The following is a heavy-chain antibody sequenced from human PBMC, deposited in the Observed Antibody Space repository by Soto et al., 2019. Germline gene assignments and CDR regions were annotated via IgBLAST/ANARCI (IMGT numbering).Heavy chain of an antibody. CDR3: ARLSGSYNDRYFDY. J-gene: IGHJ4*02. Sequence: QLQLQESGPGLVKPSETLSLTCTVSGGSTSSSSYQWVWIRQPPGKGLEWIGNVYYNGNTYYNPSLKGRRTISVDTSNNQFSLKVKSVTAADTAVYYCARLSGSYNDRYFDYWGQGTLVTVSS. CDR2: VYYNGNT. D-gene: IGHD1-26*01. CDR1: GGSTSSSSYQ. V-gene: IGHV4-39*01.